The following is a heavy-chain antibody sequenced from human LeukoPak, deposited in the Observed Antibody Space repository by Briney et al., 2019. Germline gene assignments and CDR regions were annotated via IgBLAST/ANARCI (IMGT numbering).Heavy chain of an antibody. Sequence: GGSLRLSCAASGFTFSYYGMHWVRQAPGKGLEWLAVIWSDGSNKYYADSAKGRFTISRDNSKNTLYLQMNSLRAEDTAVYYCTRDRVSSSYWGQGTLVFVSS. CDR1: GFTFSYYG. V-gene: IGHV3-33*01. CDR3: TRDRVSSSY. J-gene: IGHJ4*02. D-gene: IGHD3-16*02. CDR2: IWSDGSNK.